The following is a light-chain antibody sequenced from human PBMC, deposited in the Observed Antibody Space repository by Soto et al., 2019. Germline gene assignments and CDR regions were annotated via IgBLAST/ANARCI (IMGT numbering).Light chain of an antibody. Sequence: EIVLTQSPATLSLSPGERATLSCRASQSVGSFLAWYQQKPGQAPRLLIYDTSIRATGIPARFSGSGSGTGFTLTISSLEPEDFAVYYCQQRNSWPPTFTFGQGTRLEIK. CDR3: QQRNSWPPTFT. J-gene: IGKJ5*01. V-gene: IGKV3-11*01. CDR1: QSVGSF. CDR2: DTS.